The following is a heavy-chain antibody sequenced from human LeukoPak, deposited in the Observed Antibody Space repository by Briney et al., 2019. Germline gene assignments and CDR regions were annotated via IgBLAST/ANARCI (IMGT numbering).Heavy chain of an antibody. CDR3: ARGQRFLEWLCYDY. CDR2: IIPIFGTA. J-gene: IGHJ4*02. CDR1: GGTFSSYA. V-gene: IGHV1-69*01. D-gene: IGHD3-3*01. Sequence: SVKVSCKASGGTFSSYAISWVRQAPGQGLEWMGGIIPIFGTANYAQKFQGRVTVTADESTSTAYMELSSLRSEDTAVYYCARGQRFLEWLCYDYWGQGTLVTVSS.